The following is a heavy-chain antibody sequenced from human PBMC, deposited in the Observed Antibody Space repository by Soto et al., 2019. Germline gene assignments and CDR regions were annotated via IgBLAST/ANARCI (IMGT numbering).Heavy chain of an antibody. CDR3: ARDSGVIAVAGKGANWFDP. J-gene: IGHJ5*02. V-gene: IGHV3-7*05. CDR1: GFTFSSYW. D-gene: IGHD6-19*01. Sequence: GGSLRLSCAASGFTFSSYWMSWVRQAPGKGLEWVANIKQDGSEKYYVDSVKGRFTISRDNAKNSLYLQMNSLRAEDTAVYYCARDSGVIAVAGKGANWFDPWGQGTLVTVSS. CDR2: IKQDGSEK.